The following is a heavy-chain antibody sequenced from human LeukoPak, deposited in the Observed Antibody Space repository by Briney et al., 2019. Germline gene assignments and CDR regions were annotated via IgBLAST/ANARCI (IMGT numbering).Heavy chain of an antibody. Sequence: PGGSLRLSCEASGFTFNTYWMHWVRQAPGKGLVWVAGTITDGTWTNYADSVTGRFTISRDNVKNMLYLQMNSLRAEDTAVYYCASLTFGPDYWGQGTLVTVSS. CDR3: ASLTFGPDY. J-gene: IGHJ4*02. D-gene: IGHD3-16*01. CDR2: TITDGTWT. CDR1: GFTFNTYW. V-gene: IGHV3-74*01.